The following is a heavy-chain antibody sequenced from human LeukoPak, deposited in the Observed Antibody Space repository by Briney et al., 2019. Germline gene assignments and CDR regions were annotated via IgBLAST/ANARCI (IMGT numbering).Heavy chain of an antibody. CDR2: IYYSGST. Sequence: PSETLSLTCTVSGGSISSSSYYWGWIRQPPGKGLEWIGSIYYSGSTYYNPSLKSRVTISVDTSKNQFSLDLSSVTAADTAMYYCARVEAATTNPRFDYWGQGTLVTVSS. CDR1: GGSISSSSYY. D-gene: IGHD5-24*01. V-gene: IGHV4-39*07. J-gene: IGHJ4*02. CDR3: ARVEAATTNPRFDY.